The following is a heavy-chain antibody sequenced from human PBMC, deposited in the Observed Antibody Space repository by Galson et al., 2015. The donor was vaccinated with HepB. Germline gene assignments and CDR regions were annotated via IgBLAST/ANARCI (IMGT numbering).Heavy chain of an antibody. Sequence: YAISWVRQSPGQGLEWMVGFIPIFGTANYAQKFQGRVTITAEEYTSTAYMQLSSLRSEDTAVYYCARASMQQLVRVYWFDPWGQGTLVTVSS. CDR1: YA. D-gene: IGHD6-6*01. CDR3: ARASMQQLVRVYWFDP. J-gene: IGHJ5*02. V-gene: IGHV1-69*01. CDR2: FIPIFGTA.